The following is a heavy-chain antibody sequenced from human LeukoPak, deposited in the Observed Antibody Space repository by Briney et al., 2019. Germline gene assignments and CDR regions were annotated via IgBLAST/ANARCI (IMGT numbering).Heavy chain of an antibody. J-gene: IGHJ3*02. CDR3: ARVRDPEPTTRPHDGAFDI. CDR2: IYHSGGT. D-gene: IGHD4-17*01. V-gene: IGHV4-38-2*02. CDR1: GYSINSGYT. Sequence: PSETLSLTCTVSGYSINSGYTWGWIRQPPGKGLEWIGNIYHSGGTYYNPSLTSRVTISVDTSKNQFSLKLSSVTAADTAVYYCARVRDPEPTTRPHDGAFDICGQGTMVTVSS.